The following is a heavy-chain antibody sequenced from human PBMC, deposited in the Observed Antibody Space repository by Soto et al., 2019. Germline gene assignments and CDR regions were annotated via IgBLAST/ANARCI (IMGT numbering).Heavy chain of an antibody. D-gene: IGHD3-9*01. V-gene: IGHV3-30*18. CDR3: AKGYYDILTGYLYYYYYGMDV. J-gene: IGHJ6*02. CDR1: GFTFSSYG. CDR2: ISYDGSNK. Sequence: PGGSLRLSCAASGFTFSSYGMHWVRQAPGKGLEWVAVISYDGSNKYYADSVKGRFTISRDNSKNTLYLQMNSLRAEDTAVYYCAKGYYDILTGYLYYYYYGMDVWGQGTTVTVSS.